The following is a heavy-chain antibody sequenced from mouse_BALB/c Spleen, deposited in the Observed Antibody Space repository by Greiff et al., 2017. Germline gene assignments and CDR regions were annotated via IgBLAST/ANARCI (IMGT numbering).Heavy chain of an antibody. Sequence: DVKLVESGPGLVKPSQSLSLTCTVSGYSITSDYAWNLIRQFPGNKLEWLGYISYSGSTSYNPPLKSRISITRDTSKNQFFLQLSSVTTEDTATYYCARGGLRRGIDYWGEGTTLTVSS. D-gene: IGHD2-2*01. J-gene: IGHJ2*01. CDR2: ISYSGST. CDR1: GYSITSDYA. CDR3: ARGGLRRGIDY. V-gene: IGHV3-2*02.